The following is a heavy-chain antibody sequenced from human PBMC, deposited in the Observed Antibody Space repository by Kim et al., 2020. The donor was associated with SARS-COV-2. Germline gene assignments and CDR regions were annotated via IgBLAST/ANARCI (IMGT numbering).Heavy chain of an antibody. CDR3: ARAAVPAALNHFDP. CDR2: IYQTATT. V-gene: IGHV4-30-2*01. D-gene: IGHD6-13*01. Sequence: SENLSLTCAVSGDSISTDSYSWNWLRQPPGKGLEWIGYIYQTATTYYEPSLKSRPTISVDRSRNQFSLKLTSVTAAATAVYYCARAAVPAALNHFDPWGQGILVTVSP. CDR1: GDSISTDSYS. J-gene: IGHJ5*02.